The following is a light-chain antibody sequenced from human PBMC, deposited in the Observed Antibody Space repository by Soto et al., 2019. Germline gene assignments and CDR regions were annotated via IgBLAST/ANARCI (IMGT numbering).Light chain of an antibody. CDR3: QQYGSSAYT. Sequence: IVLTQSPGTLSLSPGERATLSCRASQSVSSTYLAWYQHKPGQAPRLLIYGASSRATGIPDRFSGSGSGTDFTLTISRLEPEDFAVYYCQQYGSSAYTFGQGTKLEIK. J-gene: IGKJ2*01. CDR1: QSVSSTY. CDR2: GAS. V-gene: IGKV3-20*01.